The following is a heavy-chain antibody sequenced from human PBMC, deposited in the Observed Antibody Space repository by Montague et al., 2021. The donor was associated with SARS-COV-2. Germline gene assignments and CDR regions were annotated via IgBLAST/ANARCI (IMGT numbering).Heavy chain of an antibody. Sequence: SETLSLTCTVSGASMSGYHWSWIRKPAGKAMERIGRIYSNGDTTYNSSLKSRLTMSVDTSERQFSLKMTSVSAADTATYYCARGSESYYHPFDYWGHGNLVTVSS. J-gene: IGHJ4*01. V-gene: IGHV4-4*07. CDR3: ARGSESYYHPFDY. CDR1: GASMSGYH. CDR2: IYSNGDT. D-gene: IGHD1-26*01.